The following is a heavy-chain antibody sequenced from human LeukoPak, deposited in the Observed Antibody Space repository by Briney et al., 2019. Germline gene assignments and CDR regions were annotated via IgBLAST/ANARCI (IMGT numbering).Heavy chain of an antibody. CDR3: GRDGVATSYYFDY. D-gene: IGHD5-12*01. CDR2: ISAYDGNT. V-gene: IGHV1-18*01. CDR1: GYTFSNYG. Sequence: ASVKVSCKASGYTFSNYGISWVRQAPGQGLEWIGWISAYDGNTNYAQKLQHRVTVTRDISTSTAYMKLRRFRSERTAEYYCGRDGVATSYYFDYWGQGTLVTVSS. J-gene: IGHJ4*02.